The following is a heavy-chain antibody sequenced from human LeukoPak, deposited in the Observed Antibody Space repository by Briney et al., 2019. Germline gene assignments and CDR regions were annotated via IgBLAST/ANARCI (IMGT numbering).Heavy chain of an antibody. CDR1: GFTHQRYD. J-gene: IGHJ4*02. CDR2: ISGSCGTT. D-gene: IGHD3-3*01. CDR3: AKASLTIFGGVQVVY. Sequence: GGSQRLLCAASGFTHQRYDQRWARGASARGLVWGSAISGSCGTTYYAESVKGRFTISRDNSKNTLYLQMNSLRAEDTAVYYCAKASLTIFGGVQVVYWGQGTLVTVSS. V-gene: IGHV3-23*01.